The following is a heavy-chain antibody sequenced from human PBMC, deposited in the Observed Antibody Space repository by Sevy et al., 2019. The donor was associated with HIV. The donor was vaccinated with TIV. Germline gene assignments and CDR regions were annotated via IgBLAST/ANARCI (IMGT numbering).Heavy chain of an antibody. Sequence: GGSLRLSCAASGFTFSSYAMHWVRQAPGKGLEWVAVISYDGSNKYYADSVKGRFTISRDNSKNTLYLQMNSLRAEDTAVYYCASQLSSSGWYSPPLFDYWGQGTLVTVSS. CDR2: ISYDGSNK. V-gene: IGHV3-30-3*01. CDR3: ASQLSSSGWYSPPLFDY. D-gene: IGHD6-19*01. CDR1: GFTFSSYA. J-gene: IGHJ4*02.